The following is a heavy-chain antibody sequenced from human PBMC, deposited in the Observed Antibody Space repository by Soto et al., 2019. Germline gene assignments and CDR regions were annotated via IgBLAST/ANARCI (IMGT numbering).Heavy chain of an antibody. CDR3: AREYGSSEWLGSASYYFDY. Sequence: QVQLVESGGGVVQPGRSLRLSCAASGFTFSSYAMHWVRQAPGKGLEWVAVISYDGSNKYYADSVKGRFTIPRDNSKNTLYLQMNSLRAEDTAVYYCAREYGSSEWLGSASYYFDYWGQGTLVTVSA. CDR1: GFTFSSYA. J-gene: IGHJ4*02. V-gene: IGHV3-30-3*01. CDR2: ISYDGSNK. D-gene: IGHD3-10*01.